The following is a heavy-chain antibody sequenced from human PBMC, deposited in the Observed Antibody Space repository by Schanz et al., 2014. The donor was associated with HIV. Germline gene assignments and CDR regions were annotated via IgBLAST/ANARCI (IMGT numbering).Heavy chain of an antibody. D-gene: IGHD3-22*01. CDR2: ISYDGRNK. V-gene: IGHV3-30*18. CDR1: GFTFSNYG. J-gene: IGHJ6*02. Sequence: QVQLVESGGGVVQPGRSLTLSCAASGFTFSNYGMHWVRQAPGKGLEWVAVISYDGRNKLYADSVKGRFTISRDNSKNTLYLQLKSLRADDTAVYYCAKDRNYYDSRFLGKGNYYYYYGMDVWGQGTTVTVSS. CDR3: AKDRNYYDSRFLGKGNYYYYYGMDV.